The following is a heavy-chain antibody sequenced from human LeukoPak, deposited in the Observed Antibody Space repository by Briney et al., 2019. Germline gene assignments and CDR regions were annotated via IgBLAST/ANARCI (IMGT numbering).Heavy chain of an antibody. Sequence: ASVKVSCKASGYTFTTYDINWVRQAPGQGLEWMGWMNPNSGNTGYAQKFQGRVTMTRNTSISTAYMELSSLRSEDTAVYYCARRDYYGSGSYPYYCQNHMDVWGKGTTVTISS. J-gene: IGHJ6*03. D-gene: IGHD3-10*01. CDR2: MNPNSGNT. V-gene: IGHV1-8*01. CDR1: GYTFTTYD. CDR3: ARRDYYGSGSYPYYCQNHMDV.